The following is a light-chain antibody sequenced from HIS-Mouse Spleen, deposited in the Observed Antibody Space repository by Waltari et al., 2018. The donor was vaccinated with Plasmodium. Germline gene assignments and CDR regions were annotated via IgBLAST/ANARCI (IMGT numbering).Light chain of an antibody. CDR1: QIVSSN. V-gene: IGKV3-15*01. CDR2: GAS. CDR3: QQYNNWSFT. J-gene: IGKJ3*01. Sequence: EIVMTQSPATLSVSPGERATLSCRASQIVSSNLAWYQQKPGQAPRLLIYGASTRATCIPARFSGSGSGTEFTLTISSLQSEDFAVYYCQQYNNWSFTFGPGTKVDIK.